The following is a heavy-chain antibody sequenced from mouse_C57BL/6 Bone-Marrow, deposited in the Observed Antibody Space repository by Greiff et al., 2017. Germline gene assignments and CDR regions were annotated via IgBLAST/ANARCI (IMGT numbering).Heavy chain of an antibody. Sequence: VQLKESGAELARPGASVKMSCKASGYTFTSYTMHWVKQRPGQGLEWIGYIIPSSGYTKYNQKFKDKATLTADKSSSTAYMQLSSLTSEDSAVYFCSRNGYPYWYFDVWGTGTSVTVSS. V-gene: IGHV1-4*01. J-gene: IGHJ1*03. D-gene: IGHD2-2*01. CDR2: IIPSSGYT. CDR3: SRNGYPYWYFDV. CDR1: GYTFTSYT.